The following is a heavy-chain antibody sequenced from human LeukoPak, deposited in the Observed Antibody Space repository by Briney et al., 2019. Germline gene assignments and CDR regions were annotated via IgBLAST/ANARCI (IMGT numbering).Heavy chain of an antibody. J-gene: IGHJ6*02. V-gene: IGHV3-23*01. CDR2: ISGSGGST. CDR3: ARVGSRADYGDSRYYYYYYGMDV. D-gene: IGHD4-17*01. CDR1: GFTFSSYA. Sequence: GGSLRLSCAASGFTFSSYAMSWVRQAPGKGLEWVSAISGSGGSTYYADSVKGRFTISRDNAKNSLYLQMNSLRAEDTAVYYCARVGSRADYGDSRYYYYYYGMDVRGQGTMVTVSS.